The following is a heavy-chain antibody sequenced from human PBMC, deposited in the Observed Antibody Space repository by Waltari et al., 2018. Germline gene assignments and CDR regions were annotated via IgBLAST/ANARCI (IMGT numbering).Heavy chain of an antibody. CDR2: LEPEDGEP. V-gene: IGHV1-24*01. Sequence: QVQLVQSGAEVKKPGASVKVSCKVSGYTLTELSMHWVRQAPGKGLDMMGGLEPEDGEPVYAQKYQGRVTMTEGTSTDTGYIELSSLRSEDTAVYYCATAPLGDFWGDWGQGTLVTVSS. J-gene: IGHJ4*02. D-gene: IGHD3-3*01. CDR3: ATAPLGDFWGD. CDR1: GYTLTELS.